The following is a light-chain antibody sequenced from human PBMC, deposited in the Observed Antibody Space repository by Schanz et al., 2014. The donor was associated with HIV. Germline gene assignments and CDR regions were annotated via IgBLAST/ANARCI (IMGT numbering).Light chain of an antibody. V-gene: IGKV3-20*01. J-gene: IGKJ2*01. CDR2: GAS. CDR1: QTITSNF. Sequence: EIVLTQSPGTLSLFPGERAALSCRASQTITSNFLAWYQQRPGQAPRLLIYGASSRATGIPDRFSGSGSGTDFTLTISRLEPEDFAVYYCQQYDNWPRYTFGQGTKLEFK. CDR3: QQYDNWPRYT.